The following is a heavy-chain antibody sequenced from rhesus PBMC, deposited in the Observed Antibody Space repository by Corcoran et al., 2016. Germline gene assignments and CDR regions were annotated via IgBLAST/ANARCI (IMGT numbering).Heavy chain of an antibody. D-gene: IGHD1-44*01. J-gene: IGHJ4*01. CDR3: ARHGEPMFDY. CDR1: GASLSRNW. V-gene: IGHV4-80*01. Sequence: QVQLQESGPGLVEPSATLSLTCTVSGASLSRNWWSWIRQPPVKGLEWIGEINANSGSTNYNPSLKSRLTISKDASKNQVSLRLSFVTAADTAIYYCARHGEPMFDYWGQGVLVTVSS. CDR2: INANSGST.